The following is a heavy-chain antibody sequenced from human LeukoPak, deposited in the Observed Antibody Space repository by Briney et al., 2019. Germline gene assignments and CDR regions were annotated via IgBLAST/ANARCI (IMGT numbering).Heavy chain of an antibody. V-gene: IGHV4-34*01. Sequence: ETLSLTCAVNGGSFSGYYWSWIRQPPGEGLEWIGEINHSGSTNYNPSLKSRVTISVDTSKNQFSLKLSSVTAADTAVYYCARAPVGYSSGWYPTYPSFDYWGQGTLVTVSS. J-gene: IGHJ4*02. CDR2: INHSGST. D-gene: IGHD6-19*01. CDR1: GGSFSGYY. CDR3: ARAPVGYSSGWYPTYPSFDY.